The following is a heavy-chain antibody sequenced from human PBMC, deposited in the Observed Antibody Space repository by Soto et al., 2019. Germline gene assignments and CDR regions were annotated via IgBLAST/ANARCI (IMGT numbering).Heavy chain of an antibody. V-gene: IGHV3-11*06. CDR1: GFTFSDYY. CDR3: ARAEGDSSGYYYPEYFQH. Sequence: GSLRLSCAASGFTFSDYYMSWIRQAPGKGLEWVSYISSSSSYTNYADSVKGRFTISRDNAKNSLYLQMNSLRAEDTAVYYCARAEGDSSGYYYPEYFQHWGQGTLVTVSS. J-gene: IGHJ1*01. D-gene: IGHD3-22*01. CDR2: ISSSSSYT.